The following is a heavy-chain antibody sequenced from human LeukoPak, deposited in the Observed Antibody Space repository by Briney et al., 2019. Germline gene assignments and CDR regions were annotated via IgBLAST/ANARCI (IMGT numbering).Heavy chain of an antibody. D-gene: IGHD1-26*01. J-gene: IGHJ5*02. V-gene: IGHV3-15*01. Sequence: GGSLRLSCAASGFTFSSYAMSWVRQAPGKGLEWVGRIKNKTNGGTTDYAAPVKGRFTISRDDSKNTLYLQMNSLKTEDTAVYYCTTTIVGVTTWFDPWGQGTLVTVSS. CDR1: GFTFSSYA. CDR2: IKNKTNGGTT. CDR3: TTTIVGVTTWFDP.